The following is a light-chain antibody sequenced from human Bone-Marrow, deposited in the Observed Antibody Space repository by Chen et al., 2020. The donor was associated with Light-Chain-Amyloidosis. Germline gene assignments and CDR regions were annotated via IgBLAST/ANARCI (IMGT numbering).Light chain of an antibody. J-gene: IGLJ1*01. V-gene: IGLV2-23*01. CDR3: LSYAGSFTFV. CDR1: SRDVANYKF. CDR2: EGS. Sequence: QSALTQPSSVSGSPGQSITLSCTASSRDVANYKFVSWYQKHPGKAPKFIIYEGSKRPSGVSDRFSGSKSGKTASLTISGLQADDEADYYCLSYAGSFTFVFGTGTKVTVL.